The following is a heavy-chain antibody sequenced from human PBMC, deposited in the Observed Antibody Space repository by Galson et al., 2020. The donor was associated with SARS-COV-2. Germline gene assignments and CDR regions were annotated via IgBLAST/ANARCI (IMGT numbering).Heavy chain of an antibody. V-gene: IGHV1-2*02. J-gene: IGHJ3*02. D-gene: IGHD3-22*01. CDR1: GYTFTGYY. Sequence: ASVKVSCKASGYTFTGYYMHWVRQAPGQGLEWMGWNKPNSGGTNYAQKFQGRVTMTRDTSISTAYMELRRLRSDDKAVYYCARDLGYYYDSSGYPLDAFDIWGQGRMVTVSS. CDR3: ARDLGYYYDSSGYPLDAFDI. CDR2: NKPNSGGT.